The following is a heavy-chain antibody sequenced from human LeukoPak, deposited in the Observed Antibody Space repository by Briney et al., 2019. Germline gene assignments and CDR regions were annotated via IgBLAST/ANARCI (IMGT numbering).Heavy chain of an antibody. CDR2: INQDGSEK. Sequence: TGGSLRLSCAASGFTFSTYYMTWVRQAPGKGLEWVANINQDGSEKYYVDSVKGRFTISRDNAKNSLYLQMNSLRAEDTAVYYCATGDCSSISCYRPRFDYWGQGTLVTVSS. V-gene: IGHV3-7*01. CDR3: ATGDCSSISCYRPRFDY. CDR1: GFTFSTYY. D-gene: IGHD2-2*01. J-gene: IGHJ4*02.